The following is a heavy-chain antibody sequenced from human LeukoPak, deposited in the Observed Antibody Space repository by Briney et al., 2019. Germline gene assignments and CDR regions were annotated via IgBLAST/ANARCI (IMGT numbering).Heavy chain of an antibody. Sequence: SETLSLTCTVSGGSISSGDYYWSWIRQPPGKGLEWIGYIYYSGSTYYTPSLKSRVTISVDTSKNQFSLKMSSVTTADTAFYYCARARRYTSSAFDYWGQGTLVTVSS. V-gene: IGHV4-30-4*02. CDR1: GGSISSGDYY. J-gene: IGHJ4*02. CDR2: IYYSGST. D-gene: IGHD6-13*01. CDR3: ARARRYTSSAFDY.